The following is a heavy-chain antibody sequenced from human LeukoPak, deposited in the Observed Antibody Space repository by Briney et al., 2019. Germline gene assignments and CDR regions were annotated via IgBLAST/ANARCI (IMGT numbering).Heavy chain of an antibody. J-gene: IGHJ4*02. Sequence: GESLKISCKGSGYRFTDYWIGWVRQMPGKGLEWMGIIYPGDSETRYSPSFQGQVTISADKSISTAYLQWSGLKASDTAMYYCARHMRDCYVSGRPYYFDYWGQGTLVTVSS. CDR1: GYRFTDYW. CDR2: IYPGDSET. D-gene: IGHD3-10*01. V-gene: IGHV5-51*01. CDR3: ARHMRDCYVSGRPYYFDY.